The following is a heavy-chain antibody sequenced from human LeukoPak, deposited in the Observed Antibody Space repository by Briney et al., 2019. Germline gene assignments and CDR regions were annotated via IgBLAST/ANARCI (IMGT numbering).Heavy chain of an antibody. CDR1: RFTFSSYS. Sequence: GGSLRLSCAASRFTFSSYSMSWGRQAPGKGLEWVSSISSSSSYIYYADSVKGRFTISRDNAKNSLYLQMNSLRAEDTAVYYCARDSYSSSWYGAFDIWGQGTMVTVSS. V-gene: IGHV3-21*01. CDR3: ARDSYSSSWYGAFDI. J-gene: IGHJ3*02. CDR2: ISSSSSYI. D-gene: IGHD6-13*01.